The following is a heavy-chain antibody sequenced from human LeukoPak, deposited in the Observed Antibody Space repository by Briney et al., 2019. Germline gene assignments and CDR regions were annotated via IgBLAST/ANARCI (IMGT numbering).Heavy chain of an antibody. V-gene: IGHV3-9*01. CDR2: ISWHSSNI. J-gene: IGHJ3*02. Sequence: PGGSLRLSCAASGFTFEDYGMHWVRQAPGKGLEWVSSISWHSSNIAYVDSVKGRFNISRDNAKNSLSLQMNSLRAEDTALYYCAKGRGLRFFDWLLKKDAFDIWGQGTMVTVSS. CDR3: AKGRGLRFFDWLLKKDAFDI. D-gene: IGHD3-3*01. CDR1: GFTFEDYG.